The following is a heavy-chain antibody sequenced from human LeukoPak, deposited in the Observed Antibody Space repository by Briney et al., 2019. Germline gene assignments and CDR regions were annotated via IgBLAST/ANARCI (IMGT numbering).Heavy chain of an antibody. CDR3: ARQSAHSSGWLHL. CDR2: IYHSGST. V-gene: IGHV4-4*02. CDR1: GGSISSSNW. D-gene: IGHD6-19*01. Sequence: SETLSLTCAVSGGSISSSNWWSWVRQPPGKGLEWIGEIYHSGSTNYNPSLKSRVTISVDKSKNQFSLKLSSVTAADTAVYYCARQSAHSSGWLHLWGQGTLVTVSS. J-gene: IGHJ4*02.